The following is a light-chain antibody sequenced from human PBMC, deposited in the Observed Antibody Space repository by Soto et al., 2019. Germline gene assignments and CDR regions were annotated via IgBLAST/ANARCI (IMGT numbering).Light chain of an antibody. CDR2: GAS. J-gene: IGKJ1*01. CDR3: QKYGNPPRT. V-gene: IGKV3-20*01. CDR1: QSVSSNY. Sequence: EIVLTQSPGTLSLSPGERATLSCRASQSVSSNYLAWYQQKPGQAPRLLIYGASSRATGIPDRFSGSGSGKDFPLTIRRLEPEDFAVYYCQKYGNPPRTFAKGTRVDI.